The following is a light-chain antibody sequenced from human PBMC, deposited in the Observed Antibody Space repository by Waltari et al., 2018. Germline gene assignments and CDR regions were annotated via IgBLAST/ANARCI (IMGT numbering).Light chain of an antibody. J-gene: IGLJ3*02. CDR2: DVV. CDR3: SSFTTKRTLV. CDR1: SSDVGGYNS. V-gene: IGLV2-14*03. Sequence: QSALTQPASVSGSPGQSITISCTGTSSDVGGYNSVSWYQQHPGRAPNLKIYDVVNPPSGGSPRFSGSKSGNTASLTISGLQGEDEAVYYCSSFTTKRTLVFGGGTKLTVL.